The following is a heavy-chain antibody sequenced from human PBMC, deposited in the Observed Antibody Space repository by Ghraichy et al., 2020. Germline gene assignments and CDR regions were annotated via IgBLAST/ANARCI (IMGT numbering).Heavy chain of an antibody. CDR2: IYPGDSDT. V-gene: IGHV5-51*01. CDR1: GYSFSNYW. Sequence: GEPLNISCQGSGYSFSNYWIGWVRQMPGRGPEWMGIIYPGDSDTRFSPSFQGQVTISADKSTGTAFLQWSSLKASDTAIYFCARHAGYCSSSTCNYYYVDVWGKGTTVTVSS. D-gene: IGHD2-2*01. J-gene: IGHJ6*03. CDR3: ARHAGYCSSSTCNYYYVDV.